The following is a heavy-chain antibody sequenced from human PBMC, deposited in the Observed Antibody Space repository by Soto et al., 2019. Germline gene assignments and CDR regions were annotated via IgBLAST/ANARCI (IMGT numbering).Heavy chain of an antibody. V-gene: IGHV4-31*03. CDR2: IYYSGST. J-gene: IGHJ5*02. D-gene: IGHD3-16*01. CDR1: GGSISSGGYY. CDR3: ARVGGINGFDP. Sequence: QVQLQESGPGLVKPSQTLSLTCTVSGGSISSGGYYWSWIRQHPGKGLEWIGYIYYSGSTYNNPSIKSRVTISVDTSKSQFSLKLSSVTAADTAVYYCARVGGINGFDPWGQGTLVTVSS.